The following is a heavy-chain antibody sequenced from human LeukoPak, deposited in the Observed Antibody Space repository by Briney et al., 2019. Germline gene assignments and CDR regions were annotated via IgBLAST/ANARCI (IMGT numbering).Heavy chain of an antibody. CDR1: GFTFSSNA. D-gene: IGHD3-10*01. Sequence: GGSLRLSCTASGFTFSSNAMSWVRQAPGKGLEWVSAISGSGGSTYHAESVKGRFTISRDNSKNTLYLQMNSLRAEDTAVYYCAKGDYYGSGSYFFDSWGQGALVTVSS. J-gene: IGHJ4*02. V-gene: IGHV3-23*01. CDR2: ISGSGGST. CDR3: AKGDYYGSGSYFFDS.